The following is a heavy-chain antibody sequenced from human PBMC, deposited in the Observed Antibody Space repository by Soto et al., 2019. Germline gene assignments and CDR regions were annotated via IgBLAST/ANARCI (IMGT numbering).Heavy chain of an antibody. Sequence: GGSLRLSCAASGFTFSSYAMSWVRQAPGKGLEWVSAISGSGGSTYYADSVKGRFTISRDNSKNTLYLQMNSLRAEDTAVYYCANEPSIAARLIWDNWFDPWGKGTLVTVSS. J-gene: IGHJ5*02. CDR2: ISGSGGST. CDR1: GFTFSSYA. D-gene: IGHD6-6*01. CDR3: ANEPSIAARLIWDNWFDP. V-gene: IGHV3-23*01.